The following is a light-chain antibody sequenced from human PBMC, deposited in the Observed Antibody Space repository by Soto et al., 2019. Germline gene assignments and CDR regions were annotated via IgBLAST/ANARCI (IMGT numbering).Light chain of an antibody. CDR3: VLYMGLGISV. CDR1: SGSVSTNYY. V-gene: IGLV8-61*01. J-gene: IGLJ2*01. Sequence: QTVVTQEPSFSVSPGGTVTFTCGLSSGSVSTNYYPSWYQQTPGQAPRTLIYNTNSRSSGVPDRFTGSILGNKAALAITGAHADDECEYYCVLYMGLGISVFGGGTKLTVL. CDR2: NTN.